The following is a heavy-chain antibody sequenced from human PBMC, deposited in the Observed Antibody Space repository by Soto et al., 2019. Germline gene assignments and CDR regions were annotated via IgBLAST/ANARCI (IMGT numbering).Heavy chain of an antibody. CDR3: ARVPCSYGLLFYLDF. V-gene: IGHV1-46*01. CDR2: INPNGGDT. Sequence: QVQLVQSGAEVKKPGASVTVSCKASGYTFTYYHVHWVRQAPGQGLEWMGMINPNGGDTNYAQKFQGRVTMTRDTSTSTVSMEVSSLRSEDTALYYCARVPCSYGLLFYLDFWGQGTLVTVSS. J-gene: IGHJ4*02. D-gene: IGHD5-18*01. CDR1: GYTFTYYH.